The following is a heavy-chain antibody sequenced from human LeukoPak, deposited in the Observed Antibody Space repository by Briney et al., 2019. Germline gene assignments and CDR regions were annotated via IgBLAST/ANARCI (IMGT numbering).Heavy chain of an antibody. V-gene: IGHV1-69*05. CDR2: IIPIFGTA. CDR1: GGTFSSYA. D-gene: IGHD3-3*01. J-gene: IGHJ5*02. Sequence: GASVKVSCKASGGTFSSYAISWVRQAPGQGLEWMGGIIPIFGTANYAQKFQGRVTITTDESTSTAYMELSSLRSEDTAVYYCARENTIFGVVSQVANSNWFDPWGQGTLVTVSS. CDR3: ARENTIFGVVSQVANSNWFDP.